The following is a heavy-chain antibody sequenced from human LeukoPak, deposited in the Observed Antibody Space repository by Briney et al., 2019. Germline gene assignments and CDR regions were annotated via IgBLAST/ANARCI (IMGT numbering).Heavy chain of an antibody. CDR2: IIPIFGTA. CDR3: ARAPRYSSGWYCDY. J-gene: IGHJ4*02. V-gene: IGHV1-69*05. CDR1: GGTFSSYA. Sequence: GASVKVSCKASGGTFSSYAISWVRQAPGQGLEWMGRIIPIFGTANYAQKFQGRVTITTDESTSTAYMELSSPRSEDTAVYYCARAPRYSSGWYCDYWGQGTLVTVSS. D-gene: IGHD6-19*01.